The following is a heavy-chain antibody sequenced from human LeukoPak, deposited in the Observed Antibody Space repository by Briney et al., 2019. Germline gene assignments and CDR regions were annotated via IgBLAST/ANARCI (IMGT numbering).Heavy chain of an antibody. CDR1: GYTFTGYY. Sequence: GASVKLSCKASGYTFTGYYMHWVRQAPGQGLEWMGWINPNSGGTNYAQKFQGRVTMTRDTSISTAYMELSRLRSDDTAVYYCASQEAVAGKNWFDPWGQGTLVTVSS. V-gene: IGHV1-2*02. CDR2: INPNSGGT. J-gene: IGHJ5*02. CDR3: ASQEAVAGKNWFDP. D-gene: IGHD6-19*01.